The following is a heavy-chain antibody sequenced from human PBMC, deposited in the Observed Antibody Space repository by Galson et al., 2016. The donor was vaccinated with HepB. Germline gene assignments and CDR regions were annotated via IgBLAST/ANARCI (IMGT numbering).Heavy chain of an antibody. Sequence: SLRLSCAASGFIFRSYGMHWVRQALGKGLEWVAVIRYDGSNKYYADSVKGRFTISRDNSKSTLYLQMTNLRVEDTALYYCVADHGGLDCFDFWGRGTMVTVSS. V-gene: IGHV3-33*01. CDR1: GFIFRSYG. D-gene: IGHD4-23*01. J-gene: IGHJ3*01. CDR3: VADHGGLDCFDF. CDR2: IRYDGSNK.